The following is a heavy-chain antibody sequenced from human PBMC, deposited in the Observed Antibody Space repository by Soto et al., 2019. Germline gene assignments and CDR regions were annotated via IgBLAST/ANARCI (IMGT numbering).Heavy chain of an antibody. D-gene: IGHD2-15*01. J-gene: IGHJ4*02. Sequence: SETLSLTCTVSSGSVSSYYWSWIRQPAGKGLEWIGRIYTSGSTNYNPSLKSRVTMSVGTSKNQFSLKLSSVTAADTAVYYCARSGGSFNFDYWGQGTLVTVSS. CDR1: SGSVSSYY. CDR2: IYTSGST. CDR3: ARSGGSFNFDY. V-gene: IGHV4-4*07.